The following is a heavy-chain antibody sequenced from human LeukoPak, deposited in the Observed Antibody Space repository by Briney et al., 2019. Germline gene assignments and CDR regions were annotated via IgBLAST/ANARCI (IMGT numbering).Heavy chain of an antibody. CDR3: ARHTLYYYDSSGPYDAFDI. V-gene: IGHV4-38-2*02. CDR1: TYSISSGYY. CDR2: IYHSGSS. D-gene: IGHD3-22*01. J-gene: IGHJ3*02. Sequence: SETLSLTCTVSTYSISSGYYWGWIRRPPGKGLEWIGSIYHSGSSYYNPSLKSRVTISVDTSKNQFSLKLRSVTAADTAVYYCARHTLYYYDSSGPYDAFDIWGQGTMVTVSS.